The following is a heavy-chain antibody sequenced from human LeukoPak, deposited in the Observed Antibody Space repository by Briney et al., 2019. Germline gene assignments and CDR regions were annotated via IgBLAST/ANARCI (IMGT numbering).Heavy chain of an antibody. Sequence: SETLSLTCTVSGGSISSSSYYWGWIRQPPGKGLEWIGSIYYSGSTYYNPSLKSRVTISVDTSKNQFSLKLSSVTAADTAVYYCARVGMVRGVGNYYYGMDVWGQGTTVTVSS. CDR2: IYYSGST. V-gene: IGHV4-39*07. J-gene: IGHJ6*02. CDR1: GGSISSSSYY. CDR3: ARVGMVRGVGNYYYGMDV. D-gene: IGHD3-10*01.